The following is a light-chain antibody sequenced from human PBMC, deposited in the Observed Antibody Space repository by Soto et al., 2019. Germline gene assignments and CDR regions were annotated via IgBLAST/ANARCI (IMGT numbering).Light chain of an antibody. CDR3: QQYGNSPLT. J-gene: IGKJ4*01. CDR1: QSVSDNY. V-gene: IGKV3-20*01. CDR2: VAS. Sequence: EIVLTQSPGTLSLSPGERATLSCRASQSVSDNYLAWYQQKPGQAPRLLIYVASSRATGIPDRFSGRGSGTDFTLTISRLEPEDFAVYYCQQYGNSPLTFGGGTKVEIK.